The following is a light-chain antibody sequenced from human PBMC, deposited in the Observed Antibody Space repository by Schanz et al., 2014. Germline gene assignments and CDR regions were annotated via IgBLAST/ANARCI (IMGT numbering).Light chain of an antibody. CDR2: GAS. V-gene: IGKV3-20*01. J-gene: IGKJ1*01. CDR1: QSVTSSY. Sequence: EIVLAQSPGTLSLSPGERATLSCRASQSVTSSYLAWYQQKPGQAPRVLIYGASTRATGIPDRFSGSGSGTDFTLTISRLEPEDSAVYYCQQYGSPWTFGQGTKVEIK. CDR3: QQYGSPWT.